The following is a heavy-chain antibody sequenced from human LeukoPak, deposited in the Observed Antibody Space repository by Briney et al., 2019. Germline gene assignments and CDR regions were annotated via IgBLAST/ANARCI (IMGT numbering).Heavy chain of an antibody. V-gene: IGHV3-23*01. J-gene: IGHJ4*02. D-gene: IGHD1-26*01. CDR3: AKAYAFVGANYFDY. CDR2: IGDTT. Sequence: GGSLRLSCAASGFPFSTYAMSWVRQAPGKGLEWVSAIGDTTYYADSVKGRFTISRDNSKNTLYLQMNNLRAEDAAIYYCAKAYAFVGANYFDYWGQGTLVTVSS. CDR1: GFPFSTYA.